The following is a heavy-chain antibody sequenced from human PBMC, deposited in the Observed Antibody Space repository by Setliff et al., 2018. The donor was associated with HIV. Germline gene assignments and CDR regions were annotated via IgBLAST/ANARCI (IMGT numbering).Heavy chain of an antibody. CDR1: GGSISSHY. J-gene: IGHJ3*02. Sequence: SETLSLTCTVSGGSISSHYWSWIRQSPGNGLEWIGEVLYNGGTRYNPSLENRVSMSVDTSKNQFSLKLLSVTAADTAVYYCRVWILRDTSDIWGQGTVVTVSS. V-gene: IGHV4-34*12. CDR2: VLYNGGT. CDR3: RVWILRDTSDI. D-gene: IGHD1-1*01.